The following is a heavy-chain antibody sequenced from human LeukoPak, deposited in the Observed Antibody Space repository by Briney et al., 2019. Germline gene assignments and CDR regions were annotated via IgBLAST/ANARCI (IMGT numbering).Heavy chain of an antibody. D-gene: IGHD4-23*01. CDR1: GYTFTAYY. CDR3: AREVWGVVTRYYFDY. Sequence: ASVKVSCKASGYTFTAYYMHWVRQAPGQGLEWMGWINPNSGGTNYAQKFQGRVTMTRDTSTSTVYMELSSLRSEDTAVYYCAREVWGVVTRYYFDYWGQGTLVTVSS. V-gene: IGHV1-2*02. J-gene: IGHJ4*02. CDR2: INPNSGGT.